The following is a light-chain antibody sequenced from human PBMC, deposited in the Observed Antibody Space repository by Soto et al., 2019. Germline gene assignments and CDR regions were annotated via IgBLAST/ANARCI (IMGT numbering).Light chain of an antibody. Sequence: ILMTQSPATVSVSPGERATLSCRASQSVKSSLAWYQQKPGQAPRLLIYGASTRATGIPARFSGSGSGTEFTLTISSLQSEDFAVYYCQQYNNWWTFGQGTKVDIK. J-gene: IGKJ1*01. CDR1: QSVKSS. CDR3: QQYNNWWT. CDR2: GAS. V-gene: IGKV3-15*01.